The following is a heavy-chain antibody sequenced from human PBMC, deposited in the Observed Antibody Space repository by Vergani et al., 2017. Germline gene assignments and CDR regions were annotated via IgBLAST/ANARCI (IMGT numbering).Heavy chain of an antibody. J-gene: IGHJ4*02. CDR1: GGSISSYY. CDR3: ARERDSHCRWCLTPEGRNLDY. CDR2: IYYSGST. V-gene: IGHV4-59*12. D-gene: IGHD2-8*02. Sequence: QVQLQESGPGLVKPSETLSLTCTVSGGSISSYYWSWIRQPPGKGLEWIGYIYYSGSTYYNPSLKSRVTISVDTSKNQFSLKLSSVTAADTAVYYCARERDSHCRWCLTPEGRNLDYWGQGTLVTVSS.